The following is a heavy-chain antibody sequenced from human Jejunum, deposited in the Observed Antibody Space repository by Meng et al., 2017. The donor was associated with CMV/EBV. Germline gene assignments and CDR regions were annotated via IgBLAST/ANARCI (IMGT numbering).Heavy chain of an antibody. Sequence: SGASMRSHYWTWLRQPPGKGLEWMGHVYYRGRATYSPSLRSRVTISVDMSKNQFSLKLRSVTAADTAMYFCARGLGHASNNSHDYWGQGTLGTVSS. D-gene: IGHD1-1*01. CDR2: VYYRGRA. J-gene: IGHJ4*02. V-gene: IGHV4-59*11. CDR3: ARGLGHASNNSHDY. CDR1: GASMRSHY.